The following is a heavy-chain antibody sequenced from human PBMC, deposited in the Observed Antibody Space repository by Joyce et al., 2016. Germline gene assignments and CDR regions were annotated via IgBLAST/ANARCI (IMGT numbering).Heavy chain of an antibody. D-gene: IGHD3-16*01. CDR2: ISYDGSNK. V-gene: IGHV3-30-3*01. CDR1: GFPFSDYA. CDR3: AKVHISMITGSSEWYFDY. Sequence: QVQLVESGGGVVQPGKSLRLSCAASGFPFSDYAMHWVRQAPGNGLEWVAIISYDGSNKYYADSVKGRFTISRDKSKNTLYVQMNSLRAEDTAVYYCAKVHISMITGSSEWYFDYWGQGTLVTVSS. J-gene: IGHJ4*02.